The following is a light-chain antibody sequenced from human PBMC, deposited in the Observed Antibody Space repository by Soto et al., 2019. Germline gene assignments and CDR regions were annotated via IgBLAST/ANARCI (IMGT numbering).Light chain of an antibody. CDR1: SSNIGNNY. V-gene: IGLV1-51*02. Sequence: QSVLTQPPSVSAAPGQKVTISCSGSSSNIGNNYVSWYQQLPGTAPKLLIYENNKRPSGIPDRFSGSKSGTSATLGITGLQTGDEADYYCGTWDSSLSRFWVFGGGTKVTVL. CDR2: ENN. J-gene: IGLJ3*02. CDR3: GTWDSSLSRFWV.